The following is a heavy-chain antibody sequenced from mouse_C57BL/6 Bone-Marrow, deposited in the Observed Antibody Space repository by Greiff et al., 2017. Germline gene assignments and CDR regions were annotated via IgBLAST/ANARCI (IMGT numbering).Heavy chain of an antibody. V-gene: IGHV1-22*01. CDR2: INPNNGGT. J-gene: IGHJ2*01. CDR1: GYTFTDYN. D-gene: IGHD1-1*01. CDR3: ASPLYGSSLDY. Sequence: EVQLQQSGPELVKPGASVKMSCKASGYTFTDYNMHWVKQSHGKSLEWIGYINPNNGGTSYNQKFKGKATLTVNTSSSTAYMELRSLTSEDSAVYYCASPLYGSSLDYWGQGTTLTVSS.